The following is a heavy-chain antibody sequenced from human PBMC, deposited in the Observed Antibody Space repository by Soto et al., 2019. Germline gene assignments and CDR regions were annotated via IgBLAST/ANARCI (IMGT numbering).Heavy chain of an antibody. V-gene: IGHV3-30*04. Sequence: QVQLVESGGGVVQPGRSLRLSCAASGFTFSSYAMHWVRQAPGKGLEWVAVISYDGRNEFQADSVQGRFSFSRDNSKNALYVQMSSLRTEDTAVYYCARDPHVRPGRGSPFYYYYGMDVWGQGTTVTVSS. CDR1: GFTFSSYA. CDR2: ISYDGRNE. J-gene: IGHJ6*02. CDR3: ARDPHVRPGRGSPFYYYYGMDV.